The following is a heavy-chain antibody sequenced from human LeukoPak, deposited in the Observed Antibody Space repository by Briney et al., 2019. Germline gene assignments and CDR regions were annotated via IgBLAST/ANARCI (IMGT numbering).Heavy chain of an antibody. CDR2: IIPIFGTA. CDR1: GGTFSSYA. Sequence: GSSVKVSCKASGGTFSSYAISWVRQAPGQGLEWMGGIIPIFGTANYAQKFQGRVTITADESTSTAYMELSSLRSEDTAVYYCARDGNYSGSYPYYFDCWGQGTLVTVSS. CDR3: ARDGNYSGSYPYYFDC. V-gene: IGHV1-69*01. D-gene: IGHD1-26*01. J-gene: IGHJ4*02.